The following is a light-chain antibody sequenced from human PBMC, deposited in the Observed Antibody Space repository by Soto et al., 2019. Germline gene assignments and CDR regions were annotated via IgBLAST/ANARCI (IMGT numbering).Light chain of an antibody. V-gene: IGKV3-15*01. CDR1: QSISSG. CDR3: QQGHNWPLT. Sequence: EIVMTQSPSTLSVSPGESVTLSCRASQSISSGLAWYQQKPGQPPRLLIYGASTRATGVPARFTGSGSGSDFTLTIRGLQSEDFAVYYCQQGHNWPLTFGQGTRLEI. CDR2: GAS. J-gene: IGKJ2*01.